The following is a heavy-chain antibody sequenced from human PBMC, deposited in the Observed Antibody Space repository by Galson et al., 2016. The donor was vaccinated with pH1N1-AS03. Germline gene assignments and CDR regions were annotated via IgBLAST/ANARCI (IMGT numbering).Heavy chain of an antibody. CDR1: GYSFTDYF. CDR3: AKDRSSSTSGGISHGMAV. Sequence: SVKVSCKASGYSFTDYFIHWVRQAPGQGLEWMGWNNPKTGATNYGQKFQGRVTMTRDTSIGTAYMEVSRLKSADTAIYYCAKDRSSSTSGGISHGMAVWGQGTTVTVS. D-gene: IGHD2-15*01. CDR2: NNPKTGAT. V-gene: IGHV1-2*02. J-gene: IGHJ6*02.